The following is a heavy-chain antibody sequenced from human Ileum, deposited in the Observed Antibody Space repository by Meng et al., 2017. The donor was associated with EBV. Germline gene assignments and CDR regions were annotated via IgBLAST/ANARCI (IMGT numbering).Heavy chain of an antibody. CDR1: GGSFCGYY. V-gene: IGHV4-34*01. J-gene: IGHJ4*02. CDR2: INHSGST. D-gene: IGHD4-17*01. CDR3: ARGRGYGDYGSLY. Sequence: VPLPARGAGLFAPPEPLALNCSVYGGSFCGYYWRWIRQPPGKGLEWIWEINHSGSTNYNPSLKSRVTISVDTSKNQFSLKLSSVTAADTAVYYCARGRGYGDYGSLYWGQGTLVTVSS.